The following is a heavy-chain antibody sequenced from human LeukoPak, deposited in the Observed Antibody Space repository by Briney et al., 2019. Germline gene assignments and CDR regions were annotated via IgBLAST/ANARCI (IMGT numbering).Heavy chain of an antibody. CDR1: GFPFSSYS. Sequence: PGRSLRLSCAASGFPFSSYSMNWVRQAPGEGLEWVSYISSSRTTSYADSVKGRFTISRDNAKNSLYLQMNSLRAEDTAVYYCARGGGIVVVPAAIPRMGLFNVWGKGTTVTISS. D-gene: IGHD2-2*01. V-gene: IGHV3-48*01. J-gene: IGHJ6*04. CDR3: ARGGGIVVVPAAIPRMGLFNV. CDR2: ISSSRTT.